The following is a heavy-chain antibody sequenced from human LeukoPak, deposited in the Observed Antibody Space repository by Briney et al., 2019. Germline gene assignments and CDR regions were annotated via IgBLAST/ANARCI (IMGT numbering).Heavy chain of an antibody. CDR3: ARTSGDNDGNALYFDY. D-gene: IGHD4-23*01. CDR2: IYPGDSDT. J-gene: IGHJ4*02. CDR1: GYRFTSYW. V-gene: IGHV5-51*01. Sequence: GESLKISFKGSGYRFTSYWIGWVRQMPGKGLEWMGFIYPGDSDTRYSPSFQGQVTFSADKSISTAYLQWSSLKASDTAMYYCARTSGDNDGNALYFDYWGQGTLVTVSS.